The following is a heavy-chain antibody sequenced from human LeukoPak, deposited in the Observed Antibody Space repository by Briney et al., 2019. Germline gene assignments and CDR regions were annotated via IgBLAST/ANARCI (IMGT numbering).Heavy chain of an antibody. CDR3: ARVRGYDSSGYLDY. CDR1: GYSISSGYY. CDR2: IYHSGST. J-gene: IGHJ4*02. V-gene: IGHV4-38-2*02. Sequence: SETLSLTCTVSGYSISSGYYWGWIRQPPGKGLEWIGSIYHSGSTYYNPSLKSRVTISVGTSKNQFSLRLSSVTAADTAVYYCARVRGYDSSGYLDYWGRGTLVTVSS. D-gene: IGHD3-22*01.